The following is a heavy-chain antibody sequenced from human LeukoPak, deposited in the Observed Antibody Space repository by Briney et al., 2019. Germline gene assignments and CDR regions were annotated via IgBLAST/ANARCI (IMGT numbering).Heavy chain of an antibody. Sequence: SETLSLTCAVYGGSFSGYYWSWIRQPPGKGLEWIGEINHSGSTNYNPSLKSRVTISVDTSKNQFPLKLSSVTAADTAVYYCARAKGYCSSTSCYGGLDYWGQGTLVTVSS. J-gene: IGHJ4*02. CDR1: GGSFSGYY. D-gene: IGHD2-2*01. CDR2: INHSGST. CDR3: ARAKGYCSSTSCYGGLDY. V-gene: IGHV4-34*01.